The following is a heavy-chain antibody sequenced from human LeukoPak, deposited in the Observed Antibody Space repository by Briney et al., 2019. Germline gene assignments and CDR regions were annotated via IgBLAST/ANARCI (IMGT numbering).Heavy chain of an antibody. V-gene: IGHV4-31*03. CDR3: AGGAYYDFWSGYPQVFDY. D-gene: IGHD3-3*01. Sequence: PSETLSLTCTVSGGSISSGGYYWSWIRQHPGKGLEWIGYIYYSGSTYYNPSLKSRVTISVDTSKNQFSLKLSSVTAADTAVYYCAGGAYYDFWSGYPQVFDYWGQGTLVTVSS. CDR1: GGSISSGGYY. J-gene: IGHJ4*02. CDR2: IYYSGST.